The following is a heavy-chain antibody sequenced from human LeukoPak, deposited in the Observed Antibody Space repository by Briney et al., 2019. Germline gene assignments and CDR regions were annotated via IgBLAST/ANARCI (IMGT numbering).Heavy chain of an antibody. Sequence: TAGSLRLSCAASGFTFSSCAMHWVRQAPGKGLEWVAFIRFDGNNKYYADSVKGRFTISRDNSKDTLYLQMDSLRAEDTAVYYCAKGDDYGANTRLPKYNWFDPWGQEPWSPSPQ. D-gene: IGHD4-23*01. CDR1: GFTFSSCA. J-gene: IGHJ5*02. V-gene: IGHV3-30*02. CDR2: IRFDGNNK. CDR3: AKGDDYGANTRLPKYNWFDP.